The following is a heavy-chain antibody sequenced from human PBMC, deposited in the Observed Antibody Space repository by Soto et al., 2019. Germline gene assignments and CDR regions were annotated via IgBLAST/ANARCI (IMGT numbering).Heavy chain of an antibody. J-gene: IGHJ4*02. CDR3: AGSRLYDYDSSGHRYYFDY. Sequence: ASVKVSCKASGYTFTGYYMHWVRQAPGQGLEWMGWINPNSGGTNYAQKFQGRVTMTRDTSISTAYMELSRLRSDDTAVYYCAGSRLYDYDSSGHRYYFDYWGQGTLVTVSS. CDR1: GYTFTGYY. D-gene: IGHD3-22*01. V-gene: IGHV1-2*02. CDR2: INPNSGGT.